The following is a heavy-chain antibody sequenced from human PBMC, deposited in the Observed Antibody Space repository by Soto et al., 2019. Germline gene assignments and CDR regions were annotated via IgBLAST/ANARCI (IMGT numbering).Heavy chain of an antibody. J-gene: IGHJ4*02. Sequence: PSETLSLTCTVSGGFIWSWIRQPPGKGLEWIGYIYYSGSTNYNPSLKSRVTISVDTSKNQFSLKLSSVTAADTAVYYCARRWGFTFDYWGQGTLVTVSS. CDR2: IYYSGST. V-gene: IGHV4-59*08. CDR1: GGFI. D-gene: IGHD1-26*01. CDR3: ARRWGFTFDY.